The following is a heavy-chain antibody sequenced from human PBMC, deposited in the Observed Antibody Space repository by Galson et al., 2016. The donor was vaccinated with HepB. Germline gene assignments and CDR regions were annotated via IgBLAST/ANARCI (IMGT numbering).Heavy chain of an antibody. V-gene: IGHV3-15*01. CDR2: IKSKDDGGTS. Sequence: SLRLSCAASGSNFTNAWMSWVRQAPGKGLEWVGRIKSKDDGGTSDYVAAVEGRFSISRDASKNTLYLEMKSLKTEDTAVYYCTTVAYYDPFDYWGQGTTVIVSS. CDR3: TTVAYYDPFDY. D-gene: IGHD3-3*01. CDR1: GSNFTNAW. J-gene: IGHJ4*03.